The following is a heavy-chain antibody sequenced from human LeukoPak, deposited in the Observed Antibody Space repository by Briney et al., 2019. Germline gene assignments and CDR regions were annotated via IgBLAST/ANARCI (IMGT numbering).Heavy chain of an antibody. Sequence: GGSLRLSCAASGFTVSNAWMNWVRQAPGKGLEWVGRVKSKVDGETTSYAAPVKGRFTISRDDSRNTLYLQMNSLKTEDTAVYYCTTCGGDCYFNYWGQGTLVTVSS. V-gene: IGHV3-15*01. CDR2: VKSKVDGETT. CDR1: GFTVSNAW. J-gene: IGHJ4*02. D-gene: IGHD2-21*02. CDR3: TTCGGDCYFNY.